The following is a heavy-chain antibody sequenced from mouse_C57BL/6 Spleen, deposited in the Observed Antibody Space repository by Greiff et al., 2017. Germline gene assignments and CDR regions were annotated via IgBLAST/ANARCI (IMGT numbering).Heavy chain of an antibody. CDR2: INPNNGGT. CDR1: GYTFTDYN. J-gene: IGHJ2*01. D-gene: IGHD2-4*01. V-gene: IGHV1-22*01. Sequence: EVKLQESGPELVKPGASVKMSCKASGYTFTDYNMHWVKQSHGKSLEWIGYINPNNGGTSYNQKFKGKATLTVNKSSSTAYMELRSLTSEDSAVYYCARGGLRRGFDYWGQGTTLTVSS. CDR3: ARGGLRRGFDY.